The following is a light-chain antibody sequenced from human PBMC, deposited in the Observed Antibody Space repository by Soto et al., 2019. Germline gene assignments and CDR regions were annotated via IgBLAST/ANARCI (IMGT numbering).Light chain of an antibody. CDR3: QHYSLVWA. V-gene: IGKV1-9*01. CDR2: DAS. CDR1: QGISSY. J-gene: IGKJ1*01. Sequence: DIQLTQSPSFLSASVGDRVTITCRASQGISSYLAWYQQKPGKAPKLLIFDASSLESGVPSRFSGSGSGTEFTLTISSLQPDDFATYYCQHYSLVWAFGQGTKVDIK.